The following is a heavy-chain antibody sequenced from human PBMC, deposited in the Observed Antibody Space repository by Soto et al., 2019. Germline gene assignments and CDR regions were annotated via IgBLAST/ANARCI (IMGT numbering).Heavy chain of an antibody. Sequence: QLHLQESGPGLVRPSETLSLPCTVSGGAINDFAYYWAWIRQPPGKGLEWIGTVYHYENTYYKPSLKSRVTISVDTAKNQFSLNLRSVTAADAAIDFCARRERYYGSPGWFDPWGQGALVTVSS. CDR1: GGAINDFAYY. J-gene: IGHJ5*02. D-gene: IGHD3-16*01. V-gene: IGHV4-39*01. CDR3: ARRERYYGSPGWFDP. CDR2: VYHYENT.